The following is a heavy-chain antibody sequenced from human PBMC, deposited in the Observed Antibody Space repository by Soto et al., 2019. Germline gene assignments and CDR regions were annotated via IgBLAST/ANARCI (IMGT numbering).Heavy chain of an antibody. CDR2: INHSGST. D-gene: IGHD2-21*01. CDR1: GGSFSGYY. Sequence: SETLSLSCAVYGGSFSGYYWSWIRQPPGKGLEWIGEINHSGSTNYNPSLKSRVTISVDTSKNQFSLKLSSVTAADTAGYYCVHRRRYYYYYGMDVWGHGTTVT. V-gene: IGHV4-34*01. J-gene: IGHJ6*02. CDR3: VHRRRYYYYYGMDV.